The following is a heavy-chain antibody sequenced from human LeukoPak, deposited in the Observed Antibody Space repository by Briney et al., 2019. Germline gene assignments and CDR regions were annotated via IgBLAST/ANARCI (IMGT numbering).Heavy chain of an antibody. CDR2: IYSGGST. CDR3: AREYFGSSWSDYPRGVDY. J-gene: IGHJ4*02. D-gene: IGHD6-13*01. Sequence: GGSLRLSCAASGFTVSSNYMSWVRQAPGKGLEWVSVIYSGGSTYYADSVKGRFTISRDNSKNTLYLQMNSLRAEDTAVYYCAREYFGSSWSDYPRGVDYWGQGTLVTVSS. V-gene: IGHV3-66*01. CDR1: GFTVSSNY.